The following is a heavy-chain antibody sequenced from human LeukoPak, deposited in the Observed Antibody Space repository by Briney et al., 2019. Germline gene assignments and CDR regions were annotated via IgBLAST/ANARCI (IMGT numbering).Heavy chain of an antibody. CDR2: ISSSSSYI. Sequence: GGSLRLSCAASGFTFSSYSMNRVRQAPGKGLEWVSSISSSSSYIYYADSVKGRFTISRDNAKNSLYLQMNSLRAEDTAVYYCAREGIAAAGTGGDYWGQGTLVTVSS. V-gene: IGHV3-21*01. D-gene: IGHD6-13*01. CDR1: GFTFSSYS. CDR3: AREGIAAAGTGGDY. J-gene: IGHJ4*02.